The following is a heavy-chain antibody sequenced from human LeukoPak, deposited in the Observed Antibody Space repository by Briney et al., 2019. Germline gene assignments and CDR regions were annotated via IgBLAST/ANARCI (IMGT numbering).Heavy chain of an antibody. CDR3: ATSGYSSGWYEMDY. V-gene: IGHV1-24*01. J-gene: IGHJ4*02. Sequence: ASVKVSFKVSGYTLTELSMHWVRQAPGKGLEWMGGFDPEDGETIYAQKFQGRVTMTEDTSTDTAYMELSSLRSEDTAVYYCATSGYSSGWYEMDYWGQGTLVTVSS. CDR2: FDPEDGET. D-gene: IGHD6-19*01. CDR1: GYTLTELS.